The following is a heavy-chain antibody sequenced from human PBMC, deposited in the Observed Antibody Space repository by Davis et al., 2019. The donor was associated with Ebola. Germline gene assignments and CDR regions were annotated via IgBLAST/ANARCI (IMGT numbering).Heavy chain of an antibody. CDR2: IKPDGSEK. J-gene: IGHJ4*02. CDR3: ARWVYWTPDF. CDR1: RLPFGIFW. Sequence: PGGSLRLSCAASRLPFGIFWMTWVRQAPGKGLEWVANIKPDGSEKNYVDAAKGRFAISRDNAKNSLYLQINSLRVEDTAVYYCARWVYWTPDFWGRGTLVTVSS. V-gene: IGHV3-7*01. D-gene: IGHD3/OR15-3a*01.